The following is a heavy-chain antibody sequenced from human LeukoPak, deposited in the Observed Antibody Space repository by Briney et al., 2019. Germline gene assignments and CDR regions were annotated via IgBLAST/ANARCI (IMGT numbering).Heavy chain of an antibody. V-gene: IGHV1-2*02. CDR2: INPNSGGT. D-gene: IGHD3-10*01. CDR3: ARDTRITMVRGVTNWFDP. J-gene: IGHJ5*02. CDR1: GYTFTGYY. Sequence: ASVKVSCKTSGYTFTGYYMHWVRQAPGQGLEWMGWINPNSGGTNYAQKFQGRVTMTRDTSISTAYMELSRLRSDDTAVYYCARDTRITMVRGVTNWFDPWGQGTLVTVSS.